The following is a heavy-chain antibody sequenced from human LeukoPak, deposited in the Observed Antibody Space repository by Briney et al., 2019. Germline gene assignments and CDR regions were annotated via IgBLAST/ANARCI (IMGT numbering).Heavy chain of an antibody. CDR2: IIPIFGTA. J-gene: IGHJ4*02. CDR3: ARESKAVAGTYDY. CDR1: GGTFSSYA. Sequence: SVNASCKASGGTFSSYAISWVRQAPGQGLEWMGGIIPIFGTANYAQKFQGRVTITADESTSTAYMELSSLRSEDTAVYYCARESKAVAGTYDYWGQGTLVTVSS. V-gene: IGHV1-69*01. D-gene: IGHD6-19*01.